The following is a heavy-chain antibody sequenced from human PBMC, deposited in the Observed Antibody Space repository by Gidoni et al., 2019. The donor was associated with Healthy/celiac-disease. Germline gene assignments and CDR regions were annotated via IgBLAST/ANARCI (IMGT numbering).Heavy chain of an antibody. Sequence: QVQLVQSGAEVNKPGASVKVSCKASGYTFTSYDTTWVRQATGQGLEWMGWMNPNSGNTGYAQKFQGRVTMTRNTSISTAYMELSSLRSEDTAVYYCARDGGYDYSRRFDPWGQGTLVTVSS. V-gene: IGHV1-8*01. J-gene: IGHJ5*02. D-gene: IGHD5-12*01. CDR2: MNPNSGNT. CDR3: ARDGGYDYSRRFDP. CDR1: GYTFTSYD.